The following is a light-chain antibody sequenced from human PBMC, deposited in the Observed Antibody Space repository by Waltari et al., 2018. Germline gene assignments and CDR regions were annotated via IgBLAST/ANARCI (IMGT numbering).Light chain of an antibody. CDR1: SGHSTNV. Sequence: QLVLTQSPSASASLGASVKLTCTLSSGHSTNVIAWLQKRPEEGPRYLMKVNSDGSHNKGDEIPDRFSGSSSGAERYLTISSLQSEDAADYYCQTGGHGTWVFGGGTKLTVL. V-gene: IGLV4-69*01. J-gene: IGLJ3*02. CDR2: VNSDGSH. CDR3: QTGGHGTWV.